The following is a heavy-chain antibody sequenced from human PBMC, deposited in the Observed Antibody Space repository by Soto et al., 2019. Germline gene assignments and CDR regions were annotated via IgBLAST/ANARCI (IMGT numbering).Heavy chain of an antibody. J-gene: IGHJ6*02. CDR3: AKDLRGYYYYGMDV. CDR1: GFTFSSYG. D-gene: IGHD4-17*01. V-gene: IGHV3-30*18. Sequence: GGSLRLSCAASGFTFSSYGMHWVRQAPGKGLEWVAVISYDGSNKYYADSVKGRFTISRDNSKNTLYLQMNSLRAEDTAVYYCAKDLRGYYYYGMDVWGQWTTVTVSS. CDR2: ISYDGSNK.